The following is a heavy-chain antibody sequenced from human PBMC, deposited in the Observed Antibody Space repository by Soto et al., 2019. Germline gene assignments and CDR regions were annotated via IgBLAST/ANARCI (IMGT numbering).Heavy chain of an antibody. D-gene: IGHD1-1*01. V-gene: IGHV3-74*01. CDR3: ARVGTGAYYFDY. Sequence: EVQLVESGGGLVQPGGSLRLSCAASGFTFSSYWMHWVRQSPGKGLVWVSGIKTDGSSTAYADSVKGRFTISRDNAQNTLYLQLNRPRAEDTALYYCARVGTGAYYFDYWGLGTLVTVSS. CDR2: IKTDGSST. CDR1: GFTFSSYW. J-gene: IGHJ4*02.